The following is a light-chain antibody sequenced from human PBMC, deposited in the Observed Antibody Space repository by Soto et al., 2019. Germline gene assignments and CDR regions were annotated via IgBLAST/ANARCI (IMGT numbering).Light chain of an antibody. Sequence: ESVLTQSPGTLSLSPGESATLSCRASQTVNIIFLAWYQHKPGQAPRLLVYGASHRAAGIPDRFSGSGSGTDFALTISRVEPEDSAVYYCHQSGGSPPLGGGTKV. V-gene: IGKV3-20*01. CDR3: HQSGGSPP. CDR1: QTVNIIF. CDR2: GAS. J-gene: IGKJ4*01.